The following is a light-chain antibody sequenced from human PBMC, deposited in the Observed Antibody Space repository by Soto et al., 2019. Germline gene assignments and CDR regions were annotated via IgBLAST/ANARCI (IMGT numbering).Light chain of an antibody. V-gene: IGKV1-33*01. CDR1: QDISHY. CDR3: QQFDNLFGT. CDR2: DAS. Sequence: DIQMTQSPSSLSASVGDRVTITCQASQDISHYVNWYQQKPGKAPKLLIYDASNLETGVPSRFSGSASGTDFTFTISSLQPEDTATYYCQQFDNLFGTFGQGTKLEI. J-gene: IGKJ2*01.